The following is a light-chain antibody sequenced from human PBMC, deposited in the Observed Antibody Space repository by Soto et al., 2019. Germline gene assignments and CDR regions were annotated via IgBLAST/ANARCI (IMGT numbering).Light chain of an antibody. Sequence: AIQMTQSPSSLSASVGDRVTVTCRASQDIRSDVGWYQQKPGQAPKVLMYAASRLHSGVPSRFSGSGSGTNFVLTISSLQHEDVATYYCLQNNNYPLTLGGGTKVDIK. J-gene: IGKJ4*01. V-gene: IGKV1-6*01. CDR2: AAS. CDR1: QDIRSD. CDR3: LQNNNYPLT.